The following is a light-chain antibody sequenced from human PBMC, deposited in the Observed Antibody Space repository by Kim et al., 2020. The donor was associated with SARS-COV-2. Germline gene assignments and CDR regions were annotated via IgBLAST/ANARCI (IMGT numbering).Light chain of an antibody. V-gene: IGKV1-27*01. Sequence: DIQMTQSPSTLSASVGDRVTITCRASQGISNYLAWYQQKPGKVPKLLIYGASTLQAGVPPRFSGSGSGTEFTLTISSLQPEDVATNYCQKYNSTPRTFGQGTKVDIK. CDR1: QGISNY. J-gene: IGKJ1*01. CDR3: QKYNSTPRT. CDR2: GAS.